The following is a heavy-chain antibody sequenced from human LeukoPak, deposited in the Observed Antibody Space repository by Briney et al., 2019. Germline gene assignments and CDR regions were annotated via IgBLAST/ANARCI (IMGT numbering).Heavy chain of an antibody. CDR1: GGSFSGYY. Sequence: SETLSLTCAVYGGSFSGYYWSWVRQPPGKGLEWIGEINHSGSTNYNPSLKRRGTISVATSKNQFSLKLSSVTAADTAVFYCARDGKRTSMITSGGARPHYFDYWGQGALVTVSS. D-gene: IGHD3-16*01. J-gene: IGHJ4*02. V-gene: IGHV4-34*01. CDR3: ARDGKRTSMITSGGARPHYFDY. CDR2: INHSGST.